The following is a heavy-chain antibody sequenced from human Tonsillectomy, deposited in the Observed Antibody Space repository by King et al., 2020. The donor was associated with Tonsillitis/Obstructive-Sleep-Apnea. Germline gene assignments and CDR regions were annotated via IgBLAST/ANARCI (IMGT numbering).Heavy chain of an antibody. D-gene: IGHD3-3*01. Sequence: VQLVESGGGVVQPGRSLRLSCAASGFTFSSYAMHWVRQAPGKGLEWVAVISYDGSNKYYADSVKGRFTISRDNSKNTLYLQMNSLRAEDTAVYYCARVRRFLGWFSPLGYWGQGTLVTVSS. V-gene: IGHV3-30*04. CDR2: ISYDGSNK. CDR1: GFTFSSYA. CDR3: ARVRRFLGWFSPLGY. J-gene: IGHJ4*02.